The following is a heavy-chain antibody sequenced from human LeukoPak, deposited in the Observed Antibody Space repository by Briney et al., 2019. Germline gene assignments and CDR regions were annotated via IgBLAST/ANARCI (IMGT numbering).Heavy chain of an antibody. CDR2: ISSSGSTI. Sequence: GGSLRLSCAASGFILSSYEMNWVRQAPGKGLEWVSYISSSGSTIYYADSVKGRFTISRDNAKNSLYLQMNSLRAEDAAVYYCARDDYGETFDYWGQGTLVTVSS. D-gene: IGHD4-17*01. V-gene: IGHV3-48*03. J-gene: IGHJ4*02. CDR3: ARDDYGETFDY. CDR1: GFILSSYE.